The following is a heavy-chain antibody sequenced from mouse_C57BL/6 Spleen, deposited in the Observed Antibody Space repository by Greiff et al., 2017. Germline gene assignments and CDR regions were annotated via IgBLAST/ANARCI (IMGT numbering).Heavy chain of an antibody. D-gene: IGHD1-1*01. CDR2: IDPNSGGT. Sequence: VQLQQPGAELVKPGASVKLSCKASGYTFTSYWMHWVKQRPGRGLEWIGRIDPNSGGTKYNEKFKSKATLTVDKPSSTAYMQLSSLTSKVSAVYYCARSGITTVVGAMDYWGQGTSVTVSS. CDR3: ARSGITTVVGAMDY. V-gene: IGHV1-72*01. J-gene: IGHJ4*01. CDR1: GYTFTSYW.